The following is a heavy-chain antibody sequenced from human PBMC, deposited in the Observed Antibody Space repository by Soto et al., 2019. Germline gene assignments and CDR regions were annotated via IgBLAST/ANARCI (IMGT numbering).Heavy chain of an antibody. CDR2: TYYRSKWNN. CDR3: TKSRRSVLMVYGFGGMDV. V-gene: IGHV6-1*01. CDR1: GDSVSINSAA. J-gene: IGHJ6*02. D-gene: IGHD2-8*01. Sequence: PSQTLSLTCAISGDSVSINSAAWNWIRQSPSRGLEWLGRTYYRSKWNNDYAVSVKSRITINPDTSKNQFSLQLNSVTPEDTAVYFCTKSRRSVLMVYGFGGMDVWGRGTTVTVSS.